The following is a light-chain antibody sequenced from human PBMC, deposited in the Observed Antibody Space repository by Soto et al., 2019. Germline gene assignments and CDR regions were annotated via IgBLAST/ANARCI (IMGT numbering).Light chain of an antibody. CDR2: EVS. CDR3: SSYTTSNTYV. V-gene: IGLV2-14*01. CDR1: GSDVGDYNY. Sequence: QSALTQPASVSGSPGQSITISCTGIGSDVGDYNYVSWYQQNPGKAPKLMIYEVSNRPSGVSNRFSGSKSGNTASLTISGLQAEDEADYYCSSYTTSNTYVFGTGTKVTVL. J-gene: IGLJ1*01.